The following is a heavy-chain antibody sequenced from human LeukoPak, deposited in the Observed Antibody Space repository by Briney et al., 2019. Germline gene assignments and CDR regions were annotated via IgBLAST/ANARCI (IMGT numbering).Heavy chain of an antibody. CDR2: ISYDGSNK. D-gene: IGHD5-18*01. Sequence: PGGSLRLSCAASGFTFSSYAIHWVRQAPGKGLEWVAVISYDGSNKYYADSVKGRFTISRDNSKNTLYLQMNSLRAEDTAVYYCADTAMVTDYWGQGTLVTVSS. J-gene: IGHJ4*02. V-gene: IGHV3-30-3*01. CDR1: GFTFSSYA. CDR3: ADTAMVTDY.